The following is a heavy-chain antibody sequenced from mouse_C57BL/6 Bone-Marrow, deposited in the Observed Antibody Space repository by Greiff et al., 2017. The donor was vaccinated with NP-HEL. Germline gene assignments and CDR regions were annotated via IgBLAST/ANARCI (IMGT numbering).Heavy chain of an antibody. V-gene: IGHV1-9*01. Sequence: QVQLQHSGAELMKPGASVKLSCKASGYTFTGYWIEWVKQRPGHGLEWIGEILPGSGSTNYNEKFKGKATFTADTSSTTAYMQLRSLPTEDSAIYYCASPIDYGSSYPCAYWGQGTLVTVSA. CDR1: GYTFTGYW. CDR3: ASPIDYGSSYPCAY. CDR2: ILPGSGST. J-gene: IGHJ3*01. D-gene: IGHD1-1*01.